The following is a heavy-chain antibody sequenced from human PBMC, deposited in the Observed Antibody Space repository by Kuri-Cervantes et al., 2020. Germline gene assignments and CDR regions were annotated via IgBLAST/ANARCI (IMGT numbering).Heavy chain of an antibody. J-gene: IGHJ5*02. V-gene: IGHV3-15*01. Sequence: LSLTCAASGFSFSSYGMSWVRQAPGKGLEWVGRIKSKTDGGTTDYAAPVKGRFTISRDDSKNTLYLQMNSLKTEDTAVYYCTSRLRFDPWGQGTLVTVSS. CDR3: TSRLRFDP. CDR1: GFSFSSYG. CDR2: IKSKTDGGTT.